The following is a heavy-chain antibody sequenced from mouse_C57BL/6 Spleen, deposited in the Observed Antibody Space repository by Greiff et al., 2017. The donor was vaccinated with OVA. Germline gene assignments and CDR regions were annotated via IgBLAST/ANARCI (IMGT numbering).Heavy chain of an antibody. CDR1: GFSLTSYG. J-gene: IGHJ4*01. V-gene: IGHV2-2*01. D-gene: IGHD2-3*01. CDR2: IWSGGST. CDR3: ARNLIYDGYYDYAMDY. Sequence: VQLQQSGPGLVQPSQSLSITCTVSGFSLTSYGVHWVRQSPGKGLEWLGVIWSGGSTDYNAAFISRLSISKDNSKSQVFFKMNRLQADDTAIYYCARNLIYDGYYDYAMDYWGQGTSVTVSS.